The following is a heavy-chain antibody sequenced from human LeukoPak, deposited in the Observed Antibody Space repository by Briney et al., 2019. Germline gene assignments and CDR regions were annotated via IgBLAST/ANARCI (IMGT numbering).Heavy chain of an antibody. Sequence: SETLSLTCAVYGGSFSGYYWNWIRQPPGKGLEWIGYIHYSGSSNNNPSLKSRVTISVDTSKNQFSLRLSSVTAADTAVYYCAREGAVAGFDYWGQGTLVTVSS. D-gene: IGHD6-19*01. J-gene: IGHJ4*02. CDR3: AREGAVAGFDY. CDR2: IHYSGSS. V-gene: IGHV4-59*01. CDR1: GGSFSGYY.